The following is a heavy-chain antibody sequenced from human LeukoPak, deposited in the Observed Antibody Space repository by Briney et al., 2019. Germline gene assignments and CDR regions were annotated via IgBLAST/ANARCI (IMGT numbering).Heavy chain of an antibody. CDR1: GFTFGSYV. Sequence: PGGSLRLSCATSGFTFGSYVMTWVRQAPGKGLEWVSSISASDVTTFYADSVKGRFTISRDNSKSTLYLQMNSLRAEDTAVYYCAKSGYNRFDYWGQGTLVTVSS. V-gene: IGHV3-23*01. J-gene: IGHJ4*02. D-gene: IGHD5-24*01. CDR3: AKSGYNRFDY. CDR2: ISASDVTT.